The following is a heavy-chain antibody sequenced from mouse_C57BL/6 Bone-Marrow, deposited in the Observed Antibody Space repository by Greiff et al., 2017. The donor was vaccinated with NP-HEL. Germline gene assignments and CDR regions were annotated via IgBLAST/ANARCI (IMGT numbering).Heavy chain of an antibody. Sequence: EVHLVESGGDLVKPGGSLKLPCAASGFTFSSYGMSWVRQTPDKRLEWVATISSGGSYTYYPDSVKGRFTISRDNAKNTLYLQMSSLKSEDTAMYYCARRNYGSSLYAMDYWGQGTSVTVSS. CDR2: ISSGGSYT. CDR3: ARRNYGSSLYAMDY. D-gene: IGHD1-1*01. CDR1: GFTFSSYG. V-gene: IGHV5-6*01. J-gene: IGHJ4*01.